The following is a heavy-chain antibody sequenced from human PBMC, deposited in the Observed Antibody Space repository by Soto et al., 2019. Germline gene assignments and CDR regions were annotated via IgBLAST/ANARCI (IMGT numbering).Heavy chain of an antibody. Sequence: PSETLSLTCIVCGESISSSSYYWGWIRQPPGKGLEWIGSIYYSGRTYYNPSFKSRVTISIDTSKNQFSLKLSSVTATDTAVYYCARQRTTVVTQDYFDHWGKGALVTVSS. CDR3: ARQRTTVVTQDYFDH. V-gene: IGHV4-39*01. CDR2: IYYSGRT. J-gene: IGHJ4*02. CDR1: GESISSSSYY. D-gene: IGHD2-21*02.